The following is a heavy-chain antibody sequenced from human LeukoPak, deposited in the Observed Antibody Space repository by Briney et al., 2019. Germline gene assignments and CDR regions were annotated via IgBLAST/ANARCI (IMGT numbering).Heavy chain of an antibody. CDR1: GNTLRQLP. CDR3: ATWATDFWSGFAY. J-gene: IGHJ4*02. Sequence: GASVKVSCKLAGNTLRQLPVKCVPQAGGKGLEWMAGFDPENAEIVYAQKFQGRVTMTEDTSSNTAYMELTSLTSDDTALYYCATWATDFWSGFAYWGQGTQVTVSS. CDR2: FDPENAEI. D-gene: IGHD3-3*01. V-gene: IGHV1-24*01.